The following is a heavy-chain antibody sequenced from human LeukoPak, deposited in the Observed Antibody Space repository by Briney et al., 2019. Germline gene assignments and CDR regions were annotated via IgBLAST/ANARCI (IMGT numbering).Heavy chain of an antibody. V-gene: IGHV4-59*01. J-gene: IGHJ4*02. D-gene: IGHD6-13*01. CDR1: GGSIISYY. CDR2: IYYSGST. CDR3: ARGVYSSSWQYFDY. Sequence: SETLSLTCTVSGGSIISYYWSWIRQPPGKGLEWTGYIYYSGSTNYNPSLKSRVTISVDTSKNQFSLKLSSVTAADTAVYYCARGVYSSSWQYFDYWGQGTLVTVSS.